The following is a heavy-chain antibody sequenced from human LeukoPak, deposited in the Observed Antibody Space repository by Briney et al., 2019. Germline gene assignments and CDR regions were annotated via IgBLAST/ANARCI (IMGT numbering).Heavy chain of an antibody. CDR2: INDRGHT. J-gene: IGHJ4*02. CDR3: ARDPTTVVTTPYYFGF. V-gene: IGHV4-34*01. Sequence: SETLSLTCAVYGGSFSGYHWNWIRQSPEKGLEWIGEINDRGHTNYNPSLKNRVTISVETSKNQFSLKLSSLTAADTAVYYCARDPTTVVTTPYYFGFWGQGTLVTVSS. D-gene: IGHD4-23*01. CDR1: GGSFSGYH.